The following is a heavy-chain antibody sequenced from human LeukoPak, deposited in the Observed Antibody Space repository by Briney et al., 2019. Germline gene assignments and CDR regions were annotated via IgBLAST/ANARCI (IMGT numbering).Heavy chain of an antibody. J-gene: IGHJ5*02. Sequence: GGSPRLSCAASGFTFSDYYMSWIRQAPGKGLEWVSYISSSGSTIYYADSVKGRFTTSRDNAKNSLYLQMNSLRAEDTAVYYCAREDCGGDCYYNWFDPWGQGTLVTVSS. CDR3: AREDCGGDCYYNWFDP. CDR1: GFTFSDYY. CDR2: ISSSGSTI. V-gene: IGHV3-11*01. D-gene: IGHD2-21*02.